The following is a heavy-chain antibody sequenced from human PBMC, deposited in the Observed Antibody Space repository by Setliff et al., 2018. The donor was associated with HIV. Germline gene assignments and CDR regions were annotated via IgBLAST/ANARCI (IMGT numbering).Heavy chain of an antibody. CDR3: ARAYRPRALDI. Sequence: GASVKVSCKASGVTFNYSFITWVRQAPGQGLEWMGGVVPTIHEATYAQKFQGRVTITADESATTVYMEMSGLTSEDTAIYYCARAYRPRALDIWGQGTMVTVSS. D-gene: IGHD1-26*01. CDR2: VVPTIHEA. CDR1: GVTFNYSF. V-gene: IGHV1-69*13. J-gene: IGHJ3*02.